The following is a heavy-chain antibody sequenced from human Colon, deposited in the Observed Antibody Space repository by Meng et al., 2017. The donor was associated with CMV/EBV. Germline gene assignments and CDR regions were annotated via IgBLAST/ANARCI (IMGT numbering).Heavy chain of an antibody. J-gene: IGHJ6*03. D-gene: IGHD6-13*01. CDR3: ARGLYSSSSGYYYYYMDV. CDR1: GESFSGFY. V-gene: IGHV4-34*01. Sequence: QGQLQQWCGGLLQPSETLSLTCAVYGESFSGFYWSWIRQPPGKGLEWIGEINHSGSTNYNPSLKSRVTISVDTSKNQFSLKLSSVTAADTAVYYCARGLYSSSSGYYYYYMDVWGKGTTVTVSS. CDR2: INHSGST.